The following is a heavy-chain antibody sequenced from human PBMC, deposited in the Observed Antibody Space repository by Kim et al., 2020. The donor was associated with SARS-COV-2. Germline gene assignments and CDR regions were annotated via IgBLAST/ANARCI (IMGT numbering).Heavy chain of an antibody. D-gene: IGHD3-10*01. CDR3: GRSPVLLWFGGNFDY. Sequence: QKFQGRVNITRDTFASTAYMELNSLTSEDTAVYYCGRSPVLLWFGGNFDYWGQGTLVTVSS. J-gene: IGHJ4*02. V-gene: IGHV1-3*01.